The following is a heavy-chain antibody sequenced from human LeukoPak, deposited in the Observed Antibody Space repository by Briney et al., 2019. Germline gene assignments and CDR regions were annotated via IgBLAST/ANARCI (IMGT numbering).Heavy chain of an antibody. CDR1: GFTFSVYG. J-gene: IGHJ3*02. V-gene: IGHV3-30*02. Sequence: GGSLRLSCPASGFTFSVYGMHWVRQAPGKGLEWVAFIRYDGRNKNYAESVKGRFIISRDNYKKTVYLQMNSLRAEDTAVYYCVKDRRGQCSGGSCAARGFDIWGQGTMVTVSS. D-gene: IGHD2-15*01. CDR3: VKDRRGQCSGGSCAARGFDI. CDR2: IRYDGRNK.